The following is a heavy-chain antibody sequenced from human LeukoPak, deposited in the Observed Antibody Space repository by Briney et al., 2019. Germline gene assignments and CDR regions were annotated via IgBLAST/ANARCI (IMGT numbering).Heavy chain of an antibody. CDR1: GYTFTSYY. CDR2: INPSGGST. Sequence: ASVKVPCKASGYTFTSYYMHWVRQAPGQGLEWMGIINPSGGSTSYAQKFQGRVTMTRDTSTSTAYMELRSLRSDDTAVYYCARAPSGFTYGPGDHWGQGTLVTVSS. D-gene: IGHD5-18*01. CDR3: ARAPSGFTYGPGDH. V-gene: IGHV1-46*01. J-gene: IGHJ4*02.